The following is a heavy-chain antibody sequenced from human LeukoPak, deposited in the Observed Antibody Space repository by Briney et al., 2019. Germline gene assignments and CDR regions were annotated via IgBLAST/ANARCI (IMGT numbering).Heavy chain of an antibody. CDR2: IISIFGTA. Sequence: ASLKVSCKASGGTFTSYANSWVRQAPGQGNEWMGGIISIFGTANYEQKVQGRVTITADKSTSTAYMELSSLRSEDTAVYYCARDDRGVVPAAPDYWGQGTLVTVSS. D-gene: IGHD2-2*01. J-gene: IGHJ4*02. CDR3: ARDDRGVVPAAPDY. V-gene: IGHV1-69*06. CDR1: GGTFTSYA.